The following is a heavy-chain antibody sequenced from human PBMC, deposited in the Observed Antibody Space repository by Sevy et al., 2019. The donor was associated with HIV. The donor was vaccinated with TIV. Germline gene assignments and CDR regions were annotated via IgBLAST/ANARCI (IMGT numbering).Heavy chain of an antibody. J-gene: IGHJ3*02. CDR1: GFTFSSYA. Sequence: GGSLRLSCAASGFTFSSYAMSWVRQAPGKGLEWVSAISGSGGSTYYADSVKGRFTISRDNSKNTLYLQMNSMRAEDTAVYYCAKDLAERLITIFGGVITQDAFDIWGQGTMVTVSS. V-gene: IGHV3-23*01. CDR3: AKDLAERLITIFGGVITQDAFDI. D-gene: IGHD3-3*01. CDR2: ISGSGGST.